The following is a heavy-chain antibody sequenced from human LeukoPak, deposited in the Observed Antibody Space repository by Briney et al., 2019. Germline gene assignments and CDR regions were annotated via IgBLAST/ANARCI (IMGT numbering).Heavy chain of an antibody. CDR3: ATDHSMANTAWWFDP. V-gene: IGHV1-46*01. CDR2: INPSGTGT. Sequence: ASVKVSCKASGYTITNNYMHWVRQAPGQGLEWMGVINPSGTGTSYAQKFQGRITMSRDTSTSTVYMELSSLRSEDAAFYYCATDHSMANTAWWFDPWGQGTLVTVSS. CDR1: GYTITNNY. D-gene: IGHD5-24*01. J-gene: IGHJ5*02.